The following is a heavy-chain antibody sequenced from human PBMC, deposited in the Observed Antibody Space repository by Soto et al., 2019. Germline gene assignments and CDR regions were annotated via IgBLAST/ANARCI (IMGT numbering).Heavy chain of an antibody. D-gene: IGHD3-16*01. V-gene: IGHV3-23*01. CDR3: AKDAIANDGIWLMDS. CDR2: LLRPGRST. J-gene: IGHJ5*02. CDR1: GFMFSDYA. Sequence: GESLKISCAASGFMFSDYAMTWARQAPGKELEWVSGLLRPGRSTYYADSVKGRFTISGDTSANTVYLQMDSLRAEDTAVYYCAKDAIANDGIWLMDSWGQGTLVTVSS.